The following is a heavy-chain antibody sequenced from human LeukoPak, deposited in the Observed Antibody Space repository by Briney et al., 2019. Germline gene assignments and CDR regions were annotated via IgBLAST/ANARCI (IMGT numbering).Heavy chain of an antibody. V-gene: IGHV1-18*01. D-gene: IGHD6-19*01. CDR3: ARGRRYSSGSVVDY. CDR2: ISTYNGNT. Sequence: ASVSVSCTASGYTFTSYGISWVRQAPGQGLEWMGWISTYNGNTNYVQQLQGRVTMTTDTSTSTAYMDLRTLRSDDTAVYYCARGRRYSSGSVVDYWGQGTLVTVSS. J-gene: IGHJ4*02. CDR1: GYTFTSYG.